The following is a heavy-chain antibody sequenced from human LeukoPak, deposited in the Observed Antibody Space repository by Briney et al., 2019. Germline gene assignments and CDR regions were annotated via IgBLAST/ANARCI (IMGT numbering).Heavy chain of an antibody. J-gene: IGHJ4*02. V-gene: IGHV1-69*04. Sequence: SVTVSCKASGGTFISYAISWVRQAPGQGREWVGRIIPILGIANYAQKFQGRVTITAHKSTTTAYMELSSLRSEDTAVYYCAREDYYGSGSYYNGPLDYWGQGTLVTVSS. CDR3: AREDYYGSGSYYNGPLDY. D-gene: IGHD3-10*01. CDR1: GGTFISYA. CDR2: IIPILGIA.